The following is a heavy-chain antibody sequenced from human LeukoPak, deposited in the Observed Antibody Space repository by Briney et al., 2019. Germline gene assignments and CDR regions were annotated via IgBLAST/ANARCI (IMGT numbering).Heavy chain of an antibody. CDR2: INPSGGST. CDR3: ARGVSSSSRHYYYYYYMDV. Sequence: ASVKVSCKASGYTFTSYYMHWVRQAPGQGLEWMGIINPSGGSTSYAQKFQGRVTITRDMSTSTVYMELSSMRSEDTAVYYCARGVSSSSRHYYYYYYMDVWGKGTTVTVSS. D-gene: IGHD6-6*01. V-gene: IGHV1-46*01. J-gene: IGHJ6*03. CDR1: GYTFTSYY.